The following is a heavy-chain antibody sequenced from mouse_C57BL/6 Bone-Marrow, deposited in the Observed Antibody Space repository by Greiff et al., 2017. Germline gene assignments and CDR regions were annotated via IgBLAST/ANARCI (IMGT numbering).Heavy chain of an antibody. J-gene: IGHJ2*01. CDR3: ARLCRGY. CDR1: GYTFTSYW. V-gene: IGHV1-69*01. CDR2: IDPSDSYT. Sequence: VQLQQSGAELVMPGASVKLSCKASGYTFTSYWMHWVKQRPGQGLEWIGEIDPSDSYTNYNQKFKGKSTLTVDKSSSTAYMQLSSLTSEDSAVYYCARLCRGYWGQGTTLTVSS.